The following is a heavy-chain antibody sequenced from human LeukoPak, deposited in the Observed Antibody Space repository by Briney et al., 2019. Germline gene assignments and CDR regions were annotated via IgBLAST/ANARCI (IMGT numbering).Heavy chain of an antibody. CDR3: ARHSGIAVAGADFDY. CDR2: IYYSGST. J-gene: IGHJ4*02. Sequence: PSETLSLTCTVSGGSISSYYWSWIRQPPGKGLEWIGYIYYSGSTNYNPSLKSRVTISVDTSKNQFSLKLSSVTAADTAVYSCARHSGIAVAGADFDYWGQGTLVTVSS. CDR1: GGSISSYY. V-gene: IGHV4-59*08. D-gene: IGHD6-19*01.